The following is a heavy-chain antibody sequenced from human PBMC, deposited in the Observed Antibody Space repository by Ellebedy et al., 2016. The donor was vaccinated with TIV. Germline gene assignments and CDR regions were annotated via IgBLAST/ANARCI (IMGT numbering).Heavy chain of an antibody. D-gene: IGHD3-10*01. Sequence: AASVKVSCKASGYTFTSYGISWVRQAPGQGLEWMGWISAYNGNTNYAQKLQGRVTMTTDTSTSTAYMELRSLGSDDTAVYYCARDHYYYGSGSLDAFDIWGQGTMVTVSS. CDR1: GYTFTSYG. V-gene: IGHV1-18*01. J-gene: IGHJ3*02. CDR3: ARDHYYYGSGSLDAFDI. CDR2: ISAYNGNT.